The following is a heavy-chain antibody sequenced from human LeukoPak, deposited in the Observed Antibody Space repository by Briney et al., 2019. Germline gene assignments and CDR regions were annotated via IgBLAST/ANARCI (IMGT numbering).Heavy chain of an antibody. V-gene: IGHV1-3*01. Sequence: ASVKVSCKASGYTFTSYAMHWLRQAPGQRLEWMGWINASNGDTKYSQSFQGRVTITTDTSASTAYMEVSSLRSEDTAVYYCARESPQRSGYSYPHWGQGTLVTVSS. J-gene: IGHJ4*02. D-gene: IGHD5-18*01. CDR1: GYTFTSYA. CDR2: INASNGDT. CDR3: ARESPQRSGYSYPH.